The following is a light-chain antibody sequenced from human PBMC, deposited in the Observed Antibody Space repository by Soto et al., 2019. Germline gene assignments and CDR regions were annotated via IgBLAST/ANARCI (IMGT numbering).Light chain of an antibody. V-gene: IGKV3-15*01. CDR1: QSINSE. CDR2: GAS. J-gene: IGKJ2*01. CDR3: QQGHNWPLT. Sequence: EIVMTQSPATLSLSPGERAALSCRASQSINSELAWYQQKPGQPPRLLIYGASTRATGVPARFTGSESGSEFTLTISGLQSEDFAVYYCQQGHNWPLTFGRGPGWRS.